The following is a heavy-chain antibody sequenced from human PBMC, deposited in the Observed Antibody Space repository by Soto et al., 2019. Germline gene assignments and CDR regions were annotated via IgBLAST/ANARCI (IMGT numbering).Heavy chain of an antibody. V-gene: IGHV2-5*02. CDR2: IYWDDTK. Sequence: QITLKESGPTLVKPTQTLTLTCTFSGFSISTNGVGVGWIRQPPGKALEWLAVIYWDDTKHYSPSLKSRLTITKDTSKNQVVLTMTNVDPVDTATYYCTRKGAGTTSLDHWGQGTRVTVSS. CDR3: TRKGAGTTSLDH. D-gene: IGHD1-7*01. J-gene: IGHJ4*02. CDR1: GFSISTNGVG.